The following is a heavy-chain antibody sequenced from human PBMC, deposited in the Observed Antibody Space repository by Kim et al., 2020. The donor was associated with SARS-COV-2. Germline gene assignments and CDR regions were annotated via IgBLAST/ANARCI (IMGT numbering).Heavy chain of an antibody. CDR3: AKAVHSIGELLFPYFDY. J-gene: IGHJ4*02. CDR2: ISSSGSTI. Sequence: GGSLRLSCAASGFTFSSYEMNWVRQAPGKGLEWVSYISSSGSTIYYADSVKGRFTISRDNAKNSLYLQMNSLRAEDTAVYYCAKAVHSIGELLFPYFDYWGQGTLVTVSS. CDR1: GFTFSSYE. D-gene: IGHD3-10*01. V-gene: IGHV3-48*03.